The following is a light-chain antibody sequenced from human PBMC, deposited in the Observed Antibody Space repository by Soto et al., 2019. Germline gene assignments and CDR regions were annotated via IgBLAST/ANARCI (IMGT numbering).Light chain of an antibody. J-gene: IGKJ1*01. V-gene: IGKV1-39*01. CDR1: ESINSY. CDR3: QQSYSRLVT. CDR2: AAS. Sequence: DIQMTQSPSSLSASVEDRVIITCRASESINSYLNWYQQKPGKAPQLLIYAASSLQSGVPSRFSGSGSDTVFTLTIKNLHPEDSATYSCQQSYSRLVTFGQGTKVEI.